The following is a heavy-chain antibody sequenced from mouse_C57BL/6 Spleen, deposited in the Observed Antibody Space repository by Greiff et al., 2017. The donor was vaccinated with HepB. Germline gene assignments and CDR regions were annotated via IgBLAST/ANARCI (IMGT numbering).Heavy chain of an antibody. J-gene: IGHJ2*01. CDR3: ARGGLGHY. V-gene: IGHV1-26*01. CDR2: INPNNGGT. CDR1: GYTFTDYY. D-gene: IGHD4-1*01. Sequence: VQLQQSGPELVKPGASVKISCKASGYTFTDYYMNWVKQSHGKSLEWIGDINPNNGGTSYNQKFKGKATLTVDKSSSTAYMELRSLTSEDSAVYYCARGGLGHYWGQGTTLTVSS.